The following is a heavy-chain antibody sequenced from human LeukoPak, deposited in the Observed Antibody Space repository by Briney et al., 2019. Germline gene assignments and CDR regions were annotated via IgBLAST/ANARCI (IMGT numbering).Heavy chain of an antibody. V-gene: IGHV1-2*02. CDR3: ASATLRCSGGGCYEMDV. J-gene: IGHJ6*04. CDR2: INPNSGGT. CDR1: GYTFTGNF. D-gene: IGHD2-15*01. Sequence: ASVKVSCKASGYTFTGNFMHWVRQAPGQGLEWMGWINPNSGGTNYAQKFQGRVTMTRDTSISTAYMELSRLRSDDSAVYYCASATLRCSGGGCYEMDVWGKGTTVTVSS.